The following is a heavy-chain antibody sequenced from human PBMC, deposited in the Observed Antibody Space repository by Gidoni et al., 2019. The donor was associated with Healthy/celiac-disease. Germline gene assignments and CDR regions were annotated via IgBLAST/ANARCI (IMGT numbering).Heavy chain of an antibody. CDR3: ARQGDLLPYYYYGMDV. V-gene: IGHV4-39*01. CDR2: IYYSGST. D-gene: IGHD3-16*01. CDR1: GCSISSSSYY. J-gene: IGHJ6*02. Sequence: QLQLQESGPGLVKPSETLSLTCTVSGCSISSSSYYWGWIRQPPGKGLEWIGSIYYSGSTYYNPSLKSRVTISVDTSKNQFSLKLSSVTAADTAVYYCARQGDLLPYYYYGMDVWGQGTTVTVSS.